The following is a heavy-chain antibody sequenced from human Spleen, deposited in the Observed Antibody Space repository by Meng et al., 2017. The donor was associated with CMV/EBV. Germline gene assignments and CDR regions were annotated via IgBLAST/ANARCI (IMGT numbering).Heavy chain of an antibody. CDR1: GGTFNSYA. Sequence: SVKVSCKASGGTFNSYAITWVRQAPGQGLEWMGGIIPIFDKTNYAQKFQGRVTITADRSTRTAYMELSSLRSDDTAVYYCARDSRTFDDWGQGTLVTVSS. CDR2: IIPIFDKT. CDR3: ARDSRTFDD. J-gene: IGHJ4*02. V-gene: IGHV1-69*06. D-gene: IGHD2-8*01.